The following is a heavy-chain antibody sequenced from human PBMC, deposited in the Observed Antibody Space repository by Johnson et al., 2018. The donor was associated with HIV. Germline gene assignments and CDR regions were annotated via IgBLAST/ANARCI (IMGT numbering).Heavy chain of an antibody. D-gene: IGHD6-19*01. CDR2: IGTAGDT. Sequence: VQLVESGGGLVQPGGSLRLSCAASGFTFSSYDMHWVRQATGKGLEWVSAIGTAGDTYYPGSVKGRFTISRENAKNSLYLQMNSLRAGDTAVYYCARAPHPQWQWLPPGAFDIWGQGTMVIVSS. J-gene: IGHJ3*02. CDR1: GFTFSSYD. V-gene: IGHV3-13*01. CDR3: ARAPHPQWQWLPPGAFDI.